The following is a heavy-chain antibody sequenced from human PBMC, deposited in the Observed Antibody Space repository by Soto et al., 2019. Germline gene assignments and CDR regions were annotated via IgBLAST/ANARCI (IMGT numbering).Heavy chain of an antibody. Sequence: QVQLQESGPGLVKPSQTLSLTCTVSGYSISSGGYYWSWIRQHPGKGLEWIGHIYYNGSTYYNPALTNRVTISGDTSKSQWSLRLSSVTAADTAVYYCARVNYYGSGSYSKWFDYWGQGNLVTVSP. J-gene: IGHJ4*02. V-gene: IGHV4-31*03. CDR1: GYSISSGGYY. CDR3: ARVNYYGSGSYSKWFDY. D-gene: IGHD3-10*01. CDR2: IYYNGST.